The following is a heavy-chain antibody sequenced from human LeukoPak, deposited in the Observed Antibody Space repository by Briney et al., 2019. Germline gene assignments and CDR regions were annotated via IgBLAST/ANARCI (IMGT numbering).Heavy chain of an antibody. Sequence: PSETLSLTCAVYGGSFSGYYWSWIRQPPGKGLEWIGEINHSGSTNYNPSLKSRVTISVDTSKNQFSLKLSSVTAADTAVYYCASGNYYDSSGYSLDAFDIWGQGTMVTVSS. CDR3: ASGNYYDSSGYSLDAFDI. V-gene: IGHV4-34*01. CDR1: GGSFSGYY. J-gene: IGHJ3*02. CDR2: INHSGST. D-gene: IGHD3-22*01.